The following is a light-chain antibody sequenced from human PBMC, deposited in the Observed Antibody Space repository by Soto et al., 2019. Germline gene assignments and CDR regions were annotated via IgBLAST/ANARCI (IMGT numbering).Light chain of an antibody. J-gene: IGKJ1*01. V-gene: IGKV1-5*03. CDR1: QNINKW. CDR3: QHYNSYSEA. CDR2: KAS. Sequence: DIQMTQSPSTLSASVGDRGVITFRASQNINKWLAWYQQKPGKAPKLLIYKASSLESGVPSRFSGSGSGTEFTLTISSLQPDDFATYYCQHYNSYSEAFGQGTKVDIK.